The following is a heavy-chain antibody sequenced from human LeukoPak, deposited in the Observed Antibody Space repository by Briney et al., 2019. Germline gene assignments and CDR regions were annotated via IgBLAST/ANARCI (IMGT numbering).Heavy chain of an antibody. CDR2: IYTSGST. V-gene: IGHV4-61*02. J-gene: IGHJ4*02. CDR1: GGSISSGSYY. CDR3: ARVSGSYRWYFDY. Sequence: SQTLSLTCTVSGGSISSGSYYWSWIRQPAGKVLEWIGRIYTSGSTNYNPSLKSRVTISVDTSKNQFSLKLSSVTAADTAVYYCARVSGSYRWYFDYWGQGTLVTVSS. D-gene: IGHD1-26*01.